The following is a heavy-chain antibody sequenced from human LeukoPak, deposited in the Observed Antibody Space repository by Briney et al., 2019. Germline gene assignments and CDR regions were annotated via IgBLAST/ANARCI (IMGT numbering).Heavy chain of an antibody. V-gene: IGHV3-23*01. CDR1: GFTFSSYG. J-gene: IGHJ4*02. D-gene: IGHD3-22*01. CDR3: AKDLDPGLLLRFYFDY. CDR2: ISGSGGST. Sequence: PGGSLRLSCAASGFTFSSYGMSWVRQAPGKGLEWVSAISGSGGSTYYADSVKGRFTISRDNSKNTLYLQMNSLRAEDTAVYYCAKDLDPGLLLRFYFDYWGQGTLVTVSS.